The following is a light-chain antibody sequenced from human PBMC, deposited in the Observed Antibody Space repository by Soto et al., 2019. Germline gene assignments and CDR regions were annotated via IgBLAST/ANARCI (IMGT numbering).Light chain of an antibody. Sequence: EIVMTQSPATLSVSPGERATLSCRASQSVSSNLAWYQQKPGQAPRLLIYGASTRATGIPARFSGSGSGTEFTLTISSLQSEDFAVYYCQQYSDWPPPYTFGQGTKLEIK. CDR3: QQYSDWPPPYT. J-gene: IGKJ2*01. CDR2: GAS. V-gene: IGKV3-15*01. CDR1: QSVSSN.